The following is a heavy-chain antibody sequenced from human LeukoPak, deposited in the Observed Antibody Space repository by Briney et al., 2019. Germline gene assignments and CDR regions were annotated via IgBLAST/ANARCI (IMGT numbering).Heavy chain of an antibody. J-gene: IGHJ4*02. CDR1: GYTFTGYY. D-gene: IGHD1-1*01. CDR2: INPNSGGT. Sequence: ASVKVSCKASGYTFTGYYMHWVRQAPGQGLEWMGRINPNSGGTNYAQKFQGSVTMTRDTPISTAYMELSRLRSDDTAVYYCARVPVTFNWNDGLWSFDYWGQGTLVTVSS. V-gene: IGHV1-2*06. CDR3: ARVPVTFNWNDGLWSFDY.